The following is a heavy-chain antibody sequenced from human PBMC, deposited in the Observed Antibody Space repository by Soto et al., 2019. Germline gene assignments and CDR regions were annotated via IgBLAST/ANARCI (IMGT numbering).Heavy chain of an antibody. CDR1: GFTFSSYA. CDR2: ISGSGGST. CDR3: AKGTGVYT. V-gene: IGHV3-23*01. Sequence: EVQLLESGGGLVQPGGSLRLSCAASGFTFSSYAMSWVRQAPGKGLEWVSAISGSGGSTYYADSVKGRFTISRDNSKTRLYLKMTSLRAEDTAVYYCAKGTGVYTWGQGTLVTVSS. D-gene: IGHD6-6*01. J-gene: IGHJ4*02.